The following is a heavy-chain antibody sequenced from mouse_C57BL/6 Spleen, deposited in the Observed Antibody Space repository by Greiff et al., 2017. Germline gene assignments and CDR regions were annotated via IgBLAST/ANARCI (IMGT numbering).Heavy chain of an antibody. V-gene: IGHV5-4*01. CDR2: ISDGGSYT. J-gene: IGHJ2*01. CDR1: GFTFSSYA. CDR3: ARHGFDY. Sequence: EVQLVESGGGLVKPGGSLKLSCAASGFTFSSYAMSWVRQTPEKRLEWVATISDGGSYTYYPDNVKGRFTISRDNAKNNLYLQMSHLKSEDTAMYYCARHGFDYWGQGTTLTVSS.